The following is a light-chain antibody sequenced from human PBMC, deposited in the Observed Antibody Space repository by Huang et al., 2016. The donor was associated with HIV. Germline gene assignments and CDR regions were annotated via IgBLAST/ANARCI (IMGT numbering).Light chain of an antibody. J-gene: IGKJ3*01. CDR1: QCIRKY. CDR3: QQSATLPPT. V-gene: IGKV1-33*01. CDR2: DTS. Sequence: DIQMTQSPSSLSASVGDRVTITCQASQCIRKYLNWYQHRPGKAPDLLIYDTSRLKTGVPSRFSGSGSDTFFILTITSLQPEDVATYYCQQSATLPPTFGPGTKVDIK.